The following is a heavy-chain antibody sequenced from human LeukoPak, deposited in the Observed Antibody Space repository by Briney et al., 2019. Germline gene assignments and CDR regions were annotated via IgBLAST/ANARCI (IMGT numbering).Heavy chain of an antibody. D-gene: IGHD5-18*01. J-gene: IGHJ5*02. V-gene: IGHV1-18*04. CDR2: ISAYNDNT. CDR3: AREKSRGYSYGRTNWFDP. Sequence: ASVKVSCKASGYTFTSYGISWVRQAPGQGLEWMGWISAYNDNTNYAQKLQGRVTMTTDTSTSTAYMELRSLRSDDTAVYYCAREKSRGYSYGRTNWFDPWGQGTLVTVSS. CDR1: GYTFTSYG.